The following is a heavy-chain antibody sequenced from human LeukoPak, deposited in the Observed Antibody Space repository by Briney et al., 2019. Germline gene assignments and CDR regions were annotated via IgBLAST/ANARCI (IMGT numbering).Heavy chain of an antibody. V-gene: IGHV3-11*05. CDR2: ISSSSSFT. CDR3: AGDDYGDYGFDY. CDR1: GFTFSDYY. D-gene: IGHD4-17*01. Sequence: NPGGSLRLSCAASGFTFSDYYMSWVRQAPGKGLEWVSYISSSSSFTNYADSVKGRFTISRDNAKNSLYLQMNSLRAEDTAVYYCAGDDYGDYGFDYWGQGTLVTVSS. J-gene: IGHJ4*02.